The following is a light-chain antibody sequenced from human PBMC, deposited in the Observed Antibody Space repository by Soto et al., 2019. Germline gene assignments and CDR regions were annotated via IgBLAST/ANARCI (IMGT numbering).Light chain of an antibody. V-gene: IGKV3-11*01. J-gene: IGKJ1*01. CDR3: QQRSNWLWT. CDR2: GAS. Sequence: IVLTQSPGTLSLSPGERTTLSCMASQSISRYLAWYQQKPGQGPRLLIYGASNRATGIPARFSGSGSGTDFTLTISSLEPEDFAVYYCQQRSNWLWTFGQGTKVDIK. CDR1: QSISRY.